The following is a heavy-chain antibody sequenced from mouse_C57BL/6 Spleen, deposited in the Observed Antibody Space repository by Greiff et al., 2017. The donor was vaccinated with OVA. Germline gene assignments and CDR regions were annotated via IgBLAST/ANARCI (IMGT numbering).Heavy chain of an antibody. Sequence: QVQLHQPGAELVKPGASVKLSCKASGYTFTSYWMQWVKQRPGQGLEWIGEIDPSDSYTNYNQKFKGKATLTVDTSSSTAYLQLRSLTSEDSAVYYCARAGDDYDDVDDWGQGTTLTVSS. V-gene: IGHV1-50*01. D-gene: IGHD2-4*01. CDR1: GYTFTSYW. CDR2: IDPSDSYT. CDR3: ARAGDDYDDVDD. J-gene: IGHJ2*01.